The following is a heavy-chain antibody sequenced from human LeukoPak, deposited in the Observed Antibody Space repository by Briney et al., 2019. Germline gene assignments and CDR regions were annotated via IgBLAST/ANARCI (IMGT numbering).Heavy chain of an antibody. CDR3: ARGSSGWAAFDY. CDR2: SNGGNGNT. CDR1: GYTFSRYY. V-gene: IGHV1-3*02. D-gene: IGHD6-19*01. J-gene: IGHJ4*02. Sequence: GASVKVSCKASGYTFSRYYMHWVRQAPGQRLEWIGWSNGGNGNTQYSQEFRGRLTITRDTSASTAYMELSSLRSEDTAVYYCARGSSGWAAFDYWGQGTLVTVSS.